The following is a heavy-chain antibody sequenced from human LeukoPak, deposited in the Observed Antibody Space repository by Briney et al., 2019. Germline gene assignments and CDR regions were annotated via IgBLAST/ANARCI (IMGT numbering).Heavy chain of an antibody. D-gene: IGHD7-27*01. J-gene: IGHJ5*02. CDR1: GGSLSSYY. CDR2: IHYRGRT. CDR3: AILTGDNWFDP. V-gene: IGHV4-59*01. Sequence: PETLSLTCPVSGGSLSSYYWSWIRQPAGKVLEWIGYIHYRGRTDYNPSLKSGVPISVDTSKDQFSLKLASLDPANPALYYCAILTGDNWFDPWGQGTLVTVSS.